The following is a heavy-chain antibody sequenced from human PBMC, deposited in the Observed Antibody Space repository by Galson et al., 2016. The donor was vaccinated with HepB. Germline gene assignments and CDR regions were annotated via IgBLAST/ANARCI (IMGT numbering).Heavy chain of an antibody. D-gene: IGHD3-16*02. CDR3: ARGGADYDYVWGSYLTY. Sequence: SVKVSCKASGGTFSSYAISWVRQAPGQGLEWMGGIIPIFGTANYAQKFKGRVTITADESTSTAYMELSSLRSEDTAVYYCARGGADYDYVWGSYLTYWGQGTLVTVSS. CDR2: IIPIFGTA. J-gene: IGHJ4*02. V-gene: IGHV1-69*13. CDR1: GGTFSSYA.